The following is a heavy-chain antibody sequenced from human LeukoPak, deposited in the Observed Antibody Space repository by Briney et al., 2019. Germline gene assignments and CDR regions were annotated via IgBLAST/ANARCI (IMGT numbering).Heavy chain of an antibody. J-gene: IGHJ4*02. D-gene: IGHD6-19*01. V-gene: IGHV4-39*01. CDR3: ARHASVDGNWPRPLDY. CDR2: IYYSGST. CDR1: GGSISSSPYY. Sequence: SETLSLTCTVSGGSISSSPYYWGWIRQPPGKGLEWLGYIYYSGSTYYNPSLKTRVTISVDTSKNQFSLKLTSVTAADTAVYYCARHASVDGNWPRPLDYWGQGSLVTVSS.